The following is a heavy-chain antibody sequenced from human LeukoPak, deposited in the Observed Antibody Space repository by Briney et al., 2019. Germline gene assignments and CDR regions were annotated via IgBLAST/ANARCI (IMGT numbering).Heavy chain of an antibody. D-gene: IGHD3-3*01. CDR1: SGSISSYY. J-gene: IGHJ6*03. CDR2: IYTSGST. V-gene: IGHV4-4*07. Sequence: SETLSLTCTVSSGSISSYYWSWIRQPAGKGLEWIGRIYTSGSTNYNPSLKSRVTMSVDTSKNQFSLKLSSVTAADTAVYYCARDFSKSYEFWSGYSNYYYYMDVWGKGTTVTVSS. CDR3: ARDFSKSYEFWSGYSNYYYYMDV.